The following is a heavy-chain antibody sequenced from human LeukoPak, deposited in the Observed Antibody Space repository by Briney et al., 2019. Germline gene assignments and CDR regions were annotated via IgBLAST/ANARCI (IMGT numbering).Heavy chain of an antibody. Sequence: PSETLSLTCAVYGGSFSGYYWSWIRQPPGKGLEWIGEINHGGSTNYNPSLKSRVTISVDTAKSQFSLKLRSVTAADTAVYYCARVPEHSYWATTVVAPFDYWGQGTLVTVSS. CDR2: INHGGST. CDR1: GGSFSGYY. CDR3: ARVPEHSYWATTVVAPFDY. V-gene: IGHV4-34*01. D-gene: IGHD4-23*01. J-gene: IGHJ4*02.